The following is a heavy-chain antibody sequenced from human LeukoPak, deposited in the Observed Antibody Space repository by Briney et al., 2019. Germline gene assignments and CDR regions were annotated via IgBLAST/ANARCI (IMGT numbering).Heavy chain of an antibody. Sequence: GGSLRLSCAASGFTFDDYGMHWVRQPPGKGLEWVSGITLNGDNIGYADSVKGRFTISRDNAKNSLHLQMNSLRPEDTALYYCAKDLGGPDIALLYGMDVWGQGTTVTV. V-gene: IGHV3-9*01. D-gene: IGHD5-12*01. J-gene: IGHJ6*02. CDR2: ITLNGDNI. CDR3: AKDLGGPDIALLYGMDV. CDR1: GFTFDDYG.